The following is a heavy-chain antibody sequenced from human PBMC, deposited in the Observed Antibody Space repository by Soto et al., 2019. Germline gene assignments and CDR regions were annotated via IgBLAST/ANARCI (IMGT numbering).Heavy chain of an antibody. Sequence: SETLSLTCAVYGGSFSGYYWSWIRQPPGKGLEWIGEINHSGSTNYNPSLKSRVTISVDTSKNQLSLKLSSVTAADTAVYYCARVKAAAAGTVEFDYWGQGTLVTVSS. CDR2: INHSGST. D-gene: IGHD6-13*01. J-gene: IGHJ4*02. CDR3: ARVKAAAAGTVEFDY. CDR1: GGSFSGYY. V-gene: IGHV4-34*01.